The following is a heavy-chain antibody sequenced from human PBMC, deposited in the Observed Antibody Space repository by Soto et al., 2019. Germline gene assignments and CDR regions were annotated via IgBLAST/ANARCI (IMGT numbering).Heavy chain of an antibody. J-gene: IGHJ3*02. Sequence: QVQLEQSGAEVKRPGSSVKVSCKTSGGNFNTYPISWVRQAPGHRLEWMGKIIPIFGTPDYAQKFQGRVTINADEATTTVYMELRRLKSDDSAVYYCARDSRLWGSTGWKREKLFDIWGQGTMVTVSS. V-gene: IGHV1-69*18. CDR1: GGNFNTYP. CDR2: IIPIFGTP. D-gene: IGHD3-16*01. CDR3: ARDSRLWGSTGWKREKLFDI.